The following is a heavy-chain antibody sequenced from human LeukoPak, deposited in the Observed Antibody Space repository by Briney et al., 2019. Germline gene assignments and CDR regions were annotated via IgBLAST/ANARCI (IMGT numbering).Heavy chain of an antibody. CDR3: AKDLRAVAGRGPFDY. D-gene: IGHD6-19*01. V-gene: IGHV3-23*01. Sequence: GGSLRLSCAASGFIFSNYAMSWVRQAPGKGPEWVSAVNGSGDTTYYADSVKGRFTISRDNSKNTMYLEMNSLSAEDTAVYYCAKDLRAVAGRGPFDYWGQGTLVTVSS. CDR1: GFIFSNYA. CDR2: VNGSGDTT. J-gene: IGHJ4*02.